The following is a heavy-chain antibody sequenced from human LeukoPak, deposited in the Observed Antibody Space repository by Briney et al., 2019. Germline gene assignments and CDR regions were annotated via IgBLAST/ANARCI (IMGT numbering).Heavy chain of an antibody. J-gene: IGHJ3*02. Sequence: SETLSLTCTVSNYSIISGYYWGWIRRPPGKGLEWIGSIYHRGSIYYNPSLKSRVTISLDTAKNQFSLKLKSVTAADTAVYYCARDRYSYGPTDAFDIWGQGTMVTVSS. V-gene: IGHV4-38-2*02. CDR1: NYSIISGYY. CDR3: ARDRYSYGPTDAFDI. D-gene: IGHD5-18*01. CDR2: IYHRGSI.